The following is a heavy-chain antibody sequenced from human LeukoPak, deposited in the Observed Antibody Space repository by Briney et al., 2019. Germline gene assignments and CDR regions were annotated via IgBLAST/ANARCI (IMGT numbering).Heavy chain of an antibody. CDR1: AYTFSTSG. J-gene: IGHJ4*02. D-gene: IGHD1-26*01. CDR3: AKDPIVGATWRLYYYFDY. CDR2: IIGSGGST. Sequence: GGSLRLSCAASAYTFSTSGMSWVRQAPGKGLEWVSSIIGSGGSTYYADSVKGRFTISRDNSKNTLYLQMNSLRAEDTAVYYCAKDPIVGATWRLYYYFDYWGQGTLVTVSS. V-gene: IGHV3-23*01.